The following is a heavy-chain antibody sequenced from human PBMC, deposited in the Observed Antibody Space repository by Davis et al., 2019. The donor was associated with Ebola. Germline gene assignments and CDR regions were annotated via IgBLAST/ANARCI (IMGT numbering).Heavy chain of an antibody. V-gene: IGHV3-30*03. D-gene: IGHD3-10*01. J-gene: IGHJ4*02. CDR2: ISHDGRNI. CDR3: GREIRGYYIAY. Sequence: GESLKISCAASGFTFSNYGMNWVRQAPGKGLEWIAFISHDGRNIPYAGSVWGRFTISRDNSRNTVYLQMNSLRAEDTAVYYCGREIRGYYIAYWGQGTLVTVSS. CDR1: GFTFSNYG.